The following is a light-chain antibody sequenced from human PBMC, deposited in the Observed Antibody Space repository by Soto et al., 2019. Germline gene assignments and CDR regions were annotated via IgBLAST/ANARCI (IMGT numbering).Light chain of an antibody. CDR2: WAS. CDR3: QQYYDTPIT. Sequence: IVLTQSPDSLAVSLGARATINCKSSHSVLHSSNTQNYLAWYQQKPGQPPKLLIYWASTRESGVPDRFSGSGSGTDFALTISSLQAEDVAVYSCQQYYDTPITFGQLTRLAI. J-gene: IGKJ5*01. CDR1: HSVLHSSNTQNY. V-gene: IGKV4-1*01.